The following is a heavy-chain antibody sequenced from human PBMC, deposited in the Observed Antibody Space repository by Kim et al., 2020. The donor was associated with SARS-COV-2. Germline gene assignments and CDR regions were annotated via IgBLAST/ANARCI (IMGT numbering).Heavy chain of an antibody. CDR3: ARRTAY. D-gene: IGHD5-18*01. CDR2: IPKDGST. CDR1: DDYISTGRYY. J-gene: IGHJ4*02. V-gene: IGHV4-39*07. Sequence: DDYISTGRYYWGWIRQTPGKGLEWIGIIPKDGSTDYNPSLKSRVTMSVDTSKNQVSLKLYSVTAADTAVYYCARRTAYWGQGTLVTVYS.